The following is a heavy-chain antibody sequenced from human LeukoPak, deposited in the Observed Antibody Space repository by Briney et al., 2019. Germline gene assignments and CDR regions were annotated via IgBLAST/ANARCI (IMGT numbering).Heavy chain of an antibody. V-gene: IGHV1-58*01. CDR1: GFTFTSSA. J-gene: IGHJ4*02. D-gene: IGHD3-3*01. CDR2: IVVGSGNT. CDR3: AAASYYDFWSGLDY. Sequence: SVKVSCKASGFTFTSSAVQWVRQARGQRLEWIGWIVVGSGNTNYAQKFQGRVTITADEYTSTAYMELSSLRSEDTGVYYCAAASYYDFWSGLDYWGQGTLVTVSS.